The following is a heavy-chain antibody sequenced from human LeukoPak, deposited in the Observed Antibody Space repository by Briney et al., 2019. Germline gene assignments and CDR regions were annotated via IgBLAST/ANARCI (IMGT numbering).Heavy chain of an antibody. CDR3: AKLKGRATMPAGSGC. Sequence: GGSLRLSCAASGFAFRSYAMSWVRQAPGKGLEWVSGISSSGGSTDYADSVKGRFTISRDNSKNTLYLQMNSLTVEDTAIYYCAKLKGRATMPAGSGCWGQGTLLTVSS. CDR1: GFAFRSYA. J-gene: IGHJ4*02. CDR2: ISSSGGST. D-gene: IGHD1/OR15-1a*01. V-gene: IGHV3-23*01.